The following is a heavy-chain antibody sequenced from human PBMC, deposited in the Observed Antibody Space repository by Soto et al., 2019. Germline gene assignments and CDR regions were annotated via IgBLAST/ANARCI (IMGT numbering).Heavy chain of an antibody. CDR2: FSYSVTT. CDR3: ARYNLGSLDY. D-gene: IGHD7-27*01. Sequence: QVQLQESGPGLVKPSETLSLTCSVSGDSVSSRNYQWSWIRQPPGKGLEWIGYFSYSVTTNFNPSLNSRVTLSVETSKNQFSLGLSSVTAADTAVYYCARYNLGSLDYCGQGALVSVSS. V-gene: IGHV4-61*01. CDR1: GDSVSSRNYQ. J-gene: IGHJ4*02.